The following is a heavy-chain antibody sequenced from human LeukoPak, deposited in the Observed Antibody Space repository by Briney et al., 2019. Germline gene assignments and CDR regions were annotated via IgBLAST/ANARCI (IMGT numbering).Heavy chain of an antibody. CDR3: ARADDYYDSSGYYSFPDY. D-gene: IGHD3-22*01. Sequence: PGGSLRLSGAASGFTFSDYYMSWIRQAPGKGLEWVSYISSSGSTIYYADSVKGRFTISRDNAKNSLYLQMNSLRAEDTAVYYCARADDYYDSSGYYSFPDYWGQGTLVTVSS. V-gene: IGHV3-11*01. J-gene: IGHJ4*02. CDR2: ISSSGSTI. CDR1: GFTFSDYY.